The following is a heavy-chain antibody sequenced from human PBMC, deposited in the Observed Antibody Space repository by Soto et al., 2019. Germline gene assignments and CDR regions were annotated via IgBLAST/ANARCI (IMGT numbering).Heavy chain of an antibody. CDR2: ISSTGNSI. CDR3: ARAGPGYDFWSGYCLDY. CDR1: GFTFSSYN. D-gene: IGHD3-3*01. V-gene: IGHV3-21*01. Sequence: GGSLRLSCAASGFTFSSYNLNWVRQAPGKGLEWVSSISSTGNSIYYADSVKGRFTISRDNAKNSLYLQMNSLRAEDTAVYYCARAGPGYDFWSGYCLDYWGQGTLVTVSS. J-gene: IGHJ4*02.